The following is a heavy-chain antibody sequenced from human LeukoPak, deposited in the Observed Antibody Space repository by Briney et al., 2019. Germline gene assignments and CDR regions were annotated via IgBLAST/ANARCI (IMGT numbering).Heavy chain of an antibody. J-gene: IGHJ3*02. CDR1: GFTFSSYA. D-gene: IGHD2-21*02. V-gene: IGHV3-23*01. CDR3: ARQKDIVVVTSHAFDI. CDR2: ISGSGGST. Sequence: GGSLRLSCAASGFTFSSYAMSWVRQAPGKGLEWVSAISGSGGSTYYADSVKGRFTISRDNSKNTLYLQMNSLRTEDTAMYYCARQKDIVVVTSHAFDIWGQGTMVTVSS.